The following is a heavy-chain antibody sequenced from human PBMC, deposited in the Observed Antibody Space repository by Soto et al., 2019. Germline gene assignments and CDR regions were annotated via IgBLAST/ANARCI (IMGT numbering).Heavy chain of an antibody. CDR3: SNTVANTFDY. CDR2: IKSNTDGGTA. Sequence: AGGSLRLSCAASRSTFSHAWMNWVRQAPGKGLEWVGRIKSNTDGGTADYAAPVKGRFIISRDDSKNTLYLQMNSLKTDDTAVYYCSNTVANTFDYWGQGTQVTVSS. CDR1: RSTFSHAW. V-gene: IGHV3-15*07. J-gene: IGHJ4*02. D-gene: IGHD5-12*01.